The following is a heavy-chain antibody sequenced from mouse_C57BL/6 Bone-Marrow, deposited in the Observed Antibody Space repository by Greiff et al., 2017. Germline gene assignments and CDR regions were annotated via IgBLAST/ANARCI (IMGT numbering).Heavy chain of an antibody. J-gene: IGHJ3*01. CDR1: GYTFTSYW. Sequence: QVHVKQPGAELVMPGASVKLSCKASGYTFTSYWIHWVKQRPGQGLEWIGEIDPSDSYTNYNQKFKGKSTLTVDKSSSTAYMQLSSLTSEDSAVYYCATEWFAYWGQGTLVTVSA. CDR3: ATEWFAY. CDR2: IDPSDSYT. V-gene: IGHV1-69*01.